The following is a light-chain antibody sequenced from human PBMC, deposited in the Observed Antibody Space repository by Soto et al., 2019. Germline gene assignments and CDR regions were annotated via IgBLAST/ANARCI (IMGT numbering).Light chain of an antibody. CDR3: FSFTTTSTHV. CDR2: EVN. CDR1: SSDIGAYDY. V-gene: IGLV2-14*01. Sequence: SALTQPASLSGSPGQSITISCTGTSSDIGAYDYVSWFQQHPGKAPKLMISEVNNRPSGVSNRFSGSKSGNTAYLTISGLQVEDEAEYFRFSFTTTSTHVFGTGTKVTV. J-gene: IGLJ1*01.